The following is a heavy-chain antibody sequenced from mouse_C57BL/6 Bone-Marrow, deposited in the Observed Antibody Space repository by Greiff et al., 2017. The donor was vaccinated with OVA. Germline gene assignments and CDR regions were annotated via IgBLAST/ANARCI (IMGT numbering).Heavy chain of an antibody. J-gene: IGHJ2*01. Sequence: VQLQQSGAELVRPGTSVKVSCKASGYAFTNYLIEWVKQRPGQGLEWIGVINPGSGGTNYNEKFKGKATLTADKSSSTAYMQLSSLTSEDSAVYFCARGWPLRDYWGQGTTLTVSS. CDR2: INPGSGGT. CDR1: GYAFTNYL. V-gene: IGHV1-54*01. CDR3: ARGWPLRDY. D-gene: IGHD2-3*01.